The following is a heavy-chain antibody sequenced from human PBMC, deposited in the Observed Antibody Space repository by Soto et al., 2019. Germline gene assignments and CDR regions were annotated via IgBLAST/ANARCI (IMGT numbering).Heavy chain of an antibody. D-gene: IGHD1-7*01. J-gene: IGHJ6*02. CDR2: ISAYNGNT. V-gene: IGHV1-18*04. CDR1: GYTFTSYG. Sequence: ASVKVSCKASGYTFTSYGISWVRQAPGQGLEWMGWISAYNGNTNYAQKLQGRVTMTTGTSTSTAYMELRSLRSDNTAVYYCARAPRSLELRPSGMDYYYYGMDVWGQGTTVTVSS. CDR3: ARAPRSLELRPSGMDYYYYGMDV.